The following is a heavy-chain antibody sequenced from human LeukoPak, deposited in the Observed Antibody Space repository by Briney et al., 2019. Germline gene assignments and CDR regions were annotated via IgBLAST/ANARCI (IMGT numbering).Heavy chain of an antibody. J-gene: IGHJ4*02. CDR2: IKQDGSEK. Sequence: AGGSLRLSCAASGFTFSSYWMSWVRQAPGKGLEWVANIKQDGSEKYYVDSVKGRLTISRDNAKNSLYLQMNSLRAEDTAVYYCARCGSYYTFDYWGQGTLVTVSS. CDR1: GFTFSSYW. CDR3: ARCGSYYTFDY. V-gene: IGHV3-7*01. D-gene: IGHD3-10*01.